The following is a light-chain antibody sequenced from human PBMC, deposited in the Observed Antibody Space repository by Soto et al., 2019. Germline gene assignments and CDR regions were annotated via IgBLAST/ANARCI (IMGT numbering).Light chain of an antibody. CDR1: NIDVGGYNY. CDR3: NSYRSTSARYV. CDR2: DVT. V-gene: IGLV2-14*01. J-gene: IGLJ1*01. Sequence: SALTQPASVSRSPEQPITISFTATNIDVGGYNYVSWYRKHPGKAPRLIISDVTNPPSGASNRFSRSKSGNTASLTISGLQAEGEADYYCNSYRSTSARYVFGTGSKVTVL.